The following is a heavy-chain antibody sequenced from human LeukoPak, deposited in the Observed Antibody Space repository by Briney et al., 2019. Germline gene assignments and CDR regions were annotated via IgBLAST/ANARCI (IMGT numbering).Heavy chain of an antibody. Sequence: SETLSLTCAVYGGSFSGYYWSWIRQHPGKGLEWIGYIYYSGSTYYNPSLKSRVTISVDTSKNQLSLKLSSVTAADTAVYYCARESYYYGMDVWGQGTTVTVSS. CDR1: GGSFSGYY. V-gene: IGHV4-31*11. J-gene: IGHJ6*02. CDR3: ARESYYYGMDV. CDR2: IYYSGST.